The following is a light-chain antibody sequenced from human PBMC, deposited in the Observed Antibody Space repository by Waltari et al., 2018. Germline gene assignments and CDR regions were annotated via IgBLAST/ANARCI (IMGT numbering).Light chain of an antibody. CDR2: KVS. CDR3: MQGTHWPYT. V-gene: IGKV2-30*02. J-gene: IGKJ2*01. CDR1: QSLVHSDGNTS. Sequence: DVVMTQSPLSLPVTPGQPASISCRSSQSLVHSDGNTSLIWFRQRPGQSPRRLIYKVSNRDSGVPERFSGSGSGTDFTLTINRVEAEDVGLYYCMQGTHWPYTFGQGTKLEIK.